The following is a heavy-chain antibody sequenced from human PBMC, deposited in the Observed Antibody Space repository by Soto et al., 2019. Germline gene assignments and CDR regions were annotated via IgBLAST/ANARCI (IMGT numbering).Heavy chain of an antibody. CDR1: GYSFTSLD. J-gene: IGHJ4*02. V-gene: IGHV1-8*01. Sequence: ASVKVSCKASGYSFTSLDITWVRQTAGQGLEWMGWMQPSTGRTVYAQKFQGRVTMTRDTSINTAYMELTTLTSDDTAFYYCARGVSAGVDYWGQGTLVTVSS. D-gene: IGHD1-26*01. CDR3: ARGVSAGVDY. CDR2: MQPSTGRT.